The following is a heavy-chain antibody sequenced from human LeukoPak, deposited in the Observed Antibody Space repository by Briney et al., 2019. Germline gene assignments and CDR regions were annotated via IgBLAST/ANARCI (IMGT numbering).Heavy chain of an antibody. J-gene: IGHJ4*02. CDR3: ARFGITVVRGGKYYFDY. CDR1: GGSINSYY. CDR2: IYYSGST. D-gene: IGHD3-10*01. Sequence: SETLSLTCAVSGGSINSYYWNWIRHPPGKGLELIGYIYYSGSTDYNPSLKSRVTISVDTSKNQFSLNLRFVTAADTAVYYCARFGITVVRGGKYYFDYWGQGTLVTVSS. V-gene: IGHV4-59*08.